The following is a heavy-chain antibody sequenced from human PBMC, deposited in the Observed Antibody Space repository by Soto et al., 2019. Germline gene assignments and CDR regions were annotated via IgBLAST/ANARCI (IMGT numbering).Heavy chain of an antibody. CDR3: GRDLRKGFFDY. CDR2: IHYTGST. Sequence: SETLSLTCTVSGGSISRGDYYWTWIRQPPGKGLEWIGYIHYTGSTYYNPSLKSRVTISEDTSKNQFSLKLSSVTAADTAVYYCGRDLRKGFFDYWGQGTLVTVSS. J-gene: IGHJ4*02. CDR1: GGSISRGDYY. V-gene: IGHV4-30-4*01. D-gene: IGHD3-16*01.